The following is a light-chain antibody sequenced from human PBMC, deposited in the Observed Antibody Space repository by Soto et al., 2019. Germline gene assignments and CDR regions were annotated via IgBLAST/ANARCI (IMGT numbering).Light chain of an antibody. CDR1: SSDVGNYNL. V-gene: IGLV2-23*01. Sequence: QHVLTQPASVSGSPGQSITISCTGTSSDVGNYNLVSWYQQHPGKAPKPMIYEGSKRPSGVSNRFSGSKSGNTASLTISGLQADDEAADYCSAYVGSSTLLFGGGTQVNVL. J-gene: IGLJ2*01. CDR2: EGS. CDR3: SAYVGSSTLL.